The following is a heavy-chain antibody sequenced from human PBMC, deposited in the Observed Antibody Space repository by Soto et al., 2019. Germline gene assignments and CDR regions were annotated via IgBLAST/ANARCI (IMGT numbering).Heavy chain of an antibody. D-gene: IGHD3-22*01. V-gene: IGHV1-58*01. J-gene: IGHJ6*02. CDR3: AANYYDSSGLYYGMDV. Sequence: SVKVSCKASGFTFTSSAVQWVRQARGQRLEWIGWIVVGSGNTTYAQKFQERVIITRDMSTSTAYMELSSLSSEDTAVYYCAANYYDSSGLYYGMDVWGQGTTVTVS. CDR2: IVVGSGNT. CDR1: GFTFTSSA.